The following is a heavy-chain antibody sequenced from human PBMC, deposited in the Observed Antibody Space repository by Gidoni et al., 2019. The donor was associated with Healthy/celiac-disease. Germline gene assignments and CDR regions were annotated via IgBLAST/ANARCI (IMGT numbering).Heavy chain of an antibody. J-gene: IGHJ4*02. V-gene: IGHV4-39*01. CDR2: IYYSGST. CDR3: ARRLVAGISVGGHFDY. Sequence: QLQLQESGPGLVKPSETLSLTCTVSGGSISSSSYYWGWIRQPPEKGLEWIGSIYYSGSTYYNPSLKSRVTISVDTSKNQFSLKLSSVTAADTAVYYCARRLVAGISVGGHFDYWGQGTLVTVSS. CDR1: GGSISSSSYY. D-gene: IGHD6-19*01.